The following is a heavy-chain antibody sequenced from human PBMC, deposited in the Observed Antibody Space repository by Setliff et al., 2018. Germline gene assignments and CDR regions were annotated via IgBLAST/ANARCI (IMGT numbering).Heavy chain of an antibody. CDR2: IKAETDGGTI. J-gene: IGHJ4*02. Sequence: GGSLRLSCAASGFTFDDYVMNWVRQAPGKGLEWVGRIKAETDGGTIEYAAPVKGRFIISRDDSERTLYLQMNSLNTEDTAVYYCTTLSVLVKSDSWGQGTLVTVSS. CDR1: GFTFDDYV. D-gene: IGHD3-9*01. CDR3: TTLSVLVKSDS. V-gene: IGHV3-15*01.